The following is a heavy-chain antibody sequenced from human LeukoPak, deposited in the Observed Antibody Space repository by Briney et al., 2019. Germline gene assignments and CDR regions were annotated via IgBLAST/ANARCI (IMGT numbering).Heavy chain of an antibody. CDR3: ARATYCSGGSCYAFDP. CDR1: GFTVSSYY. Sequence: GGSLRLSCAASGFTVSSYYMSWVRQAPGKGREGVSVIYSGGSTYYTDSVKGRFTISRDNSKNTLYPQMNRLRAEDTAVYYCARATYCSGGSCYAFDPWGQGILVTVSS. CDR2: IYSGGST. V-gene: IGHV3-53*01. J-gene: IGHJ5*02. D-gene: IGHD2-15*01.